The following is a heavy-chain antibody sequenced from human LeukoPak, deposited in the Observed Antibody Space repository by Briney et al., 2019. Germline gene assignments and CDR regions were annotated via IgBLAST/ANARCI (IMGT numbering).Heavy chain of an antibody. V-gene: IGHV3-43*02. CDR3: AKDIRSPYDFWSGYTGYYYYGMDV. CDR2: ISGDGGST. CDR1: GFTFDDYA. Sequence: PGGSLRLSCAASGFTFDDYAMHWVRHSPGKGLEWVSLISGDGGSTYYADSVKGRFTISRDNSKNSLYLQMNSLITEDTAMYYCAKDIRSPYDFWSGYTGYYYYGMDVWGQGTTVTVSS. J-gene: IGHJ6*02. D-gene: IGHD3-3*01.